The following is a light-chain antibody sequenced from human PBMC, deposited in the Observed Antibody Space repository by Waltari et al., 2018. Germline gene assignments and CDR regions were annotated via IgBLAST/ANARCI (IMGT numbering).Light chain of an antibody. Sequence: QSALTQPASVSGSPGPSIPISCTGTTTDIGTYDVVPWFQQRPGKAPQLLISEVSTRPSQISQRFSGSKSGNTASLTISGLQAEDEADYYCCSFANDSRVFGGGTKVTVL. J-gene: IGLJ3*02. CDR3: CSFANDSRV. CDR1: TTDIGTYDV. V-gene: IGLV2-23*02. CDR2: EVS.